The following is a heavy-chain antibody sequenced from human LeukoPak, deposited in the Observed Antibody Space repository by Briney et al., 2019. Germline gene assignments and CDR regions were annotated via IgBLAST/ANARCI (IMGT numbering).Heavy chain of an antibody. Sequence: PSETLSLTCTVSGASLSSSNYYWGWIRQPPGKGLEWIGTIYYSRSSYYNPPLKRRLTMSVDTSKNRFSLKLRSVTAADTAVYYCARKLAFGVVVIHGGAFDIWRQGTMVTVSS. D-gene: IGHD3-3*01. V-gene: IGHV4-39*01. CDR1: GASLSSSNYY. CDR2: IYYSRSS. CDR3: ARKLAFGVVVIHGGAFDI. J-gene: IGHJ3*02.